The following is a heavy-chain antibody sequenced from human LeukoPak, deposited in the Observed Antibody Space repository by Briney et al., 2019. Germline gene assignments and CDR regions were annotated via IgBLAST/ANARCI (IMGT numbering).Heavy chain of an antibody. J-gene: IGHJ4*02. CDR2: IWYDGSNK. V-gene: IGHV3-33*01. CDR3: ATLLHTAMVGVDY. D-gene: IGHD5-18*01. Sequence: PGRSLRLSCAASGFTFSSYGMHWVRQAPGKGLEWVAVIWYDGSNKYYADSVKGRFTISRDNSKNTLYLQMNSLRAEDTAVYYCATLLHTAMVGVDYWGQGTLVTVSS. CDR1: GFTFSSYG.